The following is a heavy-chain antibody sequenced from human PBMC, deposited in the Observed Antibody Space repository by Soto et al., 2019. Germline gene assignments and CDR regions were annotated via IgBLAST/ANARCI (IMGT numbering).Heavy chain of an antibody. D-gene: IGHD4-4*01. CDR3: ARDLHTVLRLGYYYGMDV. Sequence: ASVKVSCKASGYTFTGYYIHWVRQAPGQGLEWMGWINPNSGGTNYAQKFQGRVTMTRDTSISTAYMELSRLRSDDTAVYYCARDLHTVLRLGYYYGMDVWGQGTPVTV. CDR1: GYTFTGYY. CDR2: INPNSGGT. V-gene: IGHV1-2*02. J-gene: IGHJ6*02.